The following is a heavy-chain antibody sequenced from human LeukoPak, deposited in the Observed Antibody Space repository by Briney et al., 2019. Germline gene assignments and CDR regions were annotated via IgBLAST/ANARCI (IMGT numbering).Heavy chain of an antibody. J-gene: IGHJ4*02. V-gene: IGHV3-30*02. Sequence: PGGSLSLSCAASGFTFSSYGMHWVRQAPGKGLEWVAFIRYDGSNKYYADSVKGRFTISRDNSKNTLYLQMNSLRAEDTAVYYCAKDRYYGSGSYSNLFDYWGQGTLVTVSS. CDR1: GFTFSSYG. CDR2: IRYDGSNK. CDR3: AKDRYYGSGSYSNLFDY. D-gene: IGHD3-10*01.